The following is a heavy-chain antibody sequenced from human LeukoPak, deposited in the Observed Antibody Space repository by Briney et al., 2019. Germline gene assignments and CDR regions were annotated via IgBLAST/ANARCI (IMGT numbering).Heavy chain of an antibody. J-gene: IGHJ4*02. CDR1: GFTFRSYA. Sequence: GGSLRLSCAASGFTFRSYAIHWVRQAPGKGLEWVAFISYDGSIKYYADSVKGRFTISRDNSKNTLYLQMNSLRAEDTAVYYCAKAPHYWGQGTLVTVSS. CDR3: AKAPHY. CDR2: ISYDGSIK. V-gene: IGHV3-30-3*01.